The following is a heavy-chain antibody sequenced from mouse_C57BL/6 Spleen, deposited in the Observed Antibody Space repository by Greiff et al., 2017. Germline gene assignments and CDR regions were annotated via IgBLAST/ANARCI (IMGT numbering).Heavy chain of an antibody. D-gene: IGHD2-5*01. CDR2: INYDGSST. CDR3: AREISSNYYFDY. CDR1: GFTFSDYY. J-gene: IGHJ2*01. V-gene: IGHV5-16*01. Sequence: EVKVEESEGGLVQPGSSMKLSCTASGFTFSDYYMAWVRQVPEKGLEWVANINYDGSSTYYLDSLKSRFIISRDNAKNILYLQMSSLKSEDTATYYCAREISSNYYFDYWGQGTTLTVSS.